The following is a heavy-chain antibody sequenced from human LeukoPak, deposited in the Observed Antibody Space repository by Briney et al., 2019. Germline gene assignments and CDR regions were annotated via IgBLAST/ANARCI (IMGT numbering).Heavy chain of an antibody. V-gene: IGHV1-2*02. CDR3: ARERGTLAVAGDAVDI. CDR1: GYTFTGYY. D-gene: IGHD6-19*01. Sequence: ASVTVSCKASGYTFTGYYMHWVRQAPGEGLEWMGWINPNSGGTKYAQKFQGRVTMTRDTSINTAYMEVRRLTSDDTAVYYCARERGTLAVAGDAVDIWGQGTMVTVSS. CDR2: INPNSGGT. J-gene: IGHJ3*02.